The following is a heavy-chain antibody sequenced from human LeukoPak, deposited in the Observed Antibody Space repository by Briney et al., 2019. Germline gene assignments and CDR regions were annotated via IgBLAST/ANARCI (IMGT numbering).Heavy chain of an antibody. CDR3: ARGGSSGWYNYYFDY. D-gene: IGHD6-19*01. CDR2: ISAYNGNT. CDR1: GYTFTSYG. V-gene: IGHV1-18*01. J-gene: IGHJ4*02. Sequence: ASVKVSCKASGYTFTSYGISWVRQAPGQGLEWMGWISAYNGNTNYAQKLQGRVTMTTDTPTSTAYMELRSLRSDDTAVYYCARGGSSGWYNYYFDYWGQGTLVTVSS.